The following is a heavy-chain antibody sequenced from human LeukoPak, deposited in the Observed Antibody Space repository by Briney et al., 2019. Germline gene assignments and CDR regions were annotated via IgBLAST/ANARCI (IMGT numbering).Heavy chain of an antibody. CDR2: ISYDGSNK. V-gene: IGHV3-30*03. J-gene: IGHJ4*02. D-gene: IGHD6-19*01. CDR1: GFTVRSNY. Sequence: GGSLRLSCAASGFTVRSNYMSWVRQAPGKGLEWVAVISYDGSNKYYADSVKGRFTISRDNSKNTLYLQMNSVRAEDTAVYYCARGASSETYFDYWGQGTLVTVSS. CDR3: ARGASSETYFDY.